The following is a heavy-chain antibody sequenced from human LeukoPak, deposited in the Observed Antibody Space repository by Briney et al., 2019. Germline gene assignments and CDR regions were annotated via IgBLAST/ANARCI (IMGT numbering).Heavy chain of an antibody. V-gene: IGHV4-59*08. J-gene: IGHJ4*02. D-gene: IGHD3-9*01. CDR2: IYYSGST. Sequence: PSETLSLTCTVSGGSISSYYWSWIRQPPGKGLEWIGYIYYSGSTNYNPSLKSRVTISVDTSKNQFSLKLSSVTAADTAVYSCARLDYDILDYWGQGTLVTVSS. CDR1: GGSISSYY. CDR3: ARLDYDILDY.